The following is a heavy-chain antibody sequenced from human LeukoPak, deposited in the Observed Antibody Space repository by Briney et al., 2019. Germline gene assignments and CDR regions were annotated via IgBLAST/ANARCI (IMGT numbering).Heavy chain of an antibody. V-gene: IGHV3-21*01. D-gene: IGHD3-22*01. CDR2: ISSSSSYI. CDR1: GFTFSSYS. Sequence: PGGSLRLSCAASGFTFSSYSMKWVRQAPGKGLEWVSSISSSSSYIYYADSVKGRFTISRDNAKNSLYLQMNSLRAEDTAVYYCATSPPNYDITMIVVPHDYWGQGTLVTVSS. CDR3: ATSPPNYDITMIVVPHDY. J-gene: IGHJ4*02.